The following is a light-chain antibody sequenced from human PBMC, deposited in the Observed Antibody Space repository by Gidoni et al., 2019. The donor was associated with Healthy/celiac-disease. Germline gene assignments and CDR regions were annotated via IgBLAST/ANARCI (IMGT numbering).Light chain of an antibody. CDR1: SLRSYY. J-gene: IGLJ2*01. V-gene: IGLV3-19*01. Sequence: SSELTQDPAVSVALGQTVRITCQGDSLRSYYPSWYQQKPGQAPVLVIYGKNNRPPGIPDRFSGSSSGNTASLTITRAQAEDEADYYCNSRDSSGNHVVFGGGTKLTVL. CDR3: NSRDSSGNHVV. CDR2: GKN.